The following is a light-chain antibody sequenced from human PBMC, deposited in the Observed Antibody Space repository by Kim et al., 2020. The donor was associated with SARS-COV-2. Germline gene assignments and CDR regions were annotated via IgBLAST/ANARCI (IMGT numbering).Light chain of an antibody. Sequence: PGQTASITVSCDNLGNKSTSWYQQKPGQSPVLVMYQDSKRPSGIPERFSGSNSGNTATLTISGTQAIDEADYYCQAWDSSTAVVFGGGTQLTVL. CDR2: QDS. CDR3: QAWDSSTAVV. J-gene: IGLJ2*01. V-gene: IGLV3-1*01. CDR1: NLGNKS.